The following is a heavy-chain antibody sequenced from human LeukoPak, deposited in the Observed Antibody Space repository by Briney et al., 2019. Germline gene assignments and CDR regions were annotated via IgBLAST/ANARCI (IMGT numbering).Heavy chain of an antibody. CDR2: INHSGST. CDR1: GGSFSGYY. V-gene: IGHV4-34*01. J-gene: IGHJ4*02. CDR3: ARGLGYYDSSGYYYPYFDY. D-gene: IGHD3-22*01. Sequence: SETLSLTCAVYGGSFSGYYWSWIRQPPGKGLEWIGEINHSGSTNYNPSLKSRVTISVDTSKNQFSLKLSSVTAADTAVYYCARGLGYYDSSGYYYPYFDYWGQGTLVTVSS.